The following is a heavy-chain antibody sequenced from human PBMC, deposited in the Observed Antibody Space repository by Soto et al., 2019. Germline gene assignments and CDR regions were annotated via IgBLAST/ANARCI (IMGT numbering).Heavy chain of an antibody. Sequence: QVPLQESGPGLVKPSQTLSLTCAISGDSVSSNSAAWNWIRQSPSRGLEWLGRTYYRSRWYNDYAVSVRSRITVNPATSKNQFSLQLTSVTPEDTAVYYCAGTTSHYWYYMDVWGKGTTVTVSS. CDR1: GDSVSSNSAA. CDR3: AGTTSHYWYYMDV. V-gene: IGHV6-1*01. J-gene: IGHJ6*03. CDR2: TYYRSRWYN. D-gene: IGHD1-7*01.